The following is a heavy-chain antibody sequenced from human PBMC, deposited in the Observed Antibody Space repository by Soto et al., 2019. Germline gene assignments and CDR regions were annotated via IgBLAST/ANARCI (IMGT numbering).Heavy chain of an antibody. CDR3: ARAPNGDYFDY. CDR2: IYHSGST. V-gene: IGHV4-30-2*01. CDR1: GGSISSGGYS. D-gene: IGHD4-17*01. J-gene: IGHJ4*02. Sequence: SETLSLTCAVSGGSISSGGYSWSWIRQPPGKGLEWIGYIYHSGSTYYNPSLKSRVTISVDRSKNQFSLKLSSVTAADTAVYYCARAPNGDYFDYWGQGTLGTVSS.